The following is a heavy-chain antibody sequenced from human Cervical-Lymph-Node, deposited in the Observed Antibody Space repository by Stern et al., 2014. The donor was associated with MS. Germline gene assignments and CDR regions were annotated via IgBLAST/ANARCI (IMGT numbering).Heavy chain of an antibody. J-gene: IGHJ4*02. D-gene: IGHD2-15*01. V-gene: IGHV2-5*02. CDR2: LFWDDDK. CDR1: GFSVATGGVG. CDR3: AHSRVKYCRGGTCYSSLFDY. Sequence: QITLKESGPTLVKPTQTVTLTCTLSGFSVATGGVGVGWIRQPPGKALEWLVLLFWDDDKLYSPSLKNRLTIIKDTSKNQVVLTMTNVDPVDTATYYCAHSRVKYCRGGTCYSSLFDYWGQGTLVTVSS.